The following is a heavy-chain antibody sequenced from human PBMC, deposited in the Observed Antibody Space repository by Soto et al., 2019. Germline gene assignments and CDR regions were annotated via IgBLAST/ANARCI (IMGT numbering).Heavy chain of an antibody. Sequence: EVQLVESGGGLVQPGGSLRLSCAASGFTFSDHYMDWVRQAPGKGLEWVGRTRNKANSYTTEYAASVKGRFTISRDDSKNSLYLQMTSLKTEDTAVYYCARASGSTYDTYYYYYMDVWGKGTTVTVSS. V-gene: IGHV3-72*01. CDR3: ARASGSTYDTYYYYYMDV. CDR1: GFTFSDHY. J-gene: IGHJ6*03. D-gene: IGHD3-10*01. CDR2: TRNKANSYTT.